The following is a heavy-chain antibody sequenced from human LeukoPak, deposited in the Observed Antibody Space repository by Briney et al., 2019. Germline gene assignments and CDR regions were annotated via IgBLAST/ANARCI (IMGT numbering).Heavy chain of an antibody. CDR1: GFTVSSNY. V-gene: IGHV3-66*01. Sequence: PGGSLRLSCAASGFTVSSNYMSWVRQAPGKGLEWVSVIYSGGSTYYADSVKGRFTISRDNSKNTLHLQMNSLRAEDTAVYYCARVPLDYYYYGMDVWGQGTTVTVSS. CDR3: ARVPLDYYYYGMDV. J-gene: IGHJ6*02. CDR2: IYSGGST.